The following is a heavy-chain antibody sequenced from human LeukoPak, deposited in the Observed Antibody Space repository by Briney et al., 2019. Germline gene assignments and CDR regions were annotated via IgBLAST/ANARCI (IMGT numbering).Heavy chain of an antibody. CDR2: TRNKANSYTT. D-gene: IGHD2-2*01. V-gene: IGHV3-72*01. CDR3: ARVRYCSSTTCRGAFDI. CDR1: GFTFSDHY. J-gene: IGHJ3*02. Sequence: GGSLRLSCAASGFTFSDHYMDWVRQAPGKGLEWVGRTRNKANSYTTEYAASVKDRFTISRDDSEKSLYLQMNSLKTEDTAVYYCARVRYCSSTTCRGAFDIWGQGTMVTVSS.